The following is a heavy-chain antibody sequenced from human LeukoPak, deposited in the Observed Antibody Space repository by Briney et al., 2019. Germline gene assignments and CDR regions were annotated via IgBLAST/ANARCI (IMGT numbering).Heavy chain of an antibody. CDR1: GFTFSNYG. Sequence: GGSLRLSCVASGFTFSNYGMHWVRQAPGRGLEWVTFIQYNGNKKYFGDAVKGRFTVSRDNSKNTLYLQMNSLRAEDTAVYYCAKAYRIAAAGLYNWFDPWGQGTLVTVSS. D-gene: IGHD6-13*01. CDR2: IQYNGNKK. J-gene: IGHJ5*02. CDR3: AKAYRIAAAGLYNWFDP. V-gene: IGHV3-30*02.